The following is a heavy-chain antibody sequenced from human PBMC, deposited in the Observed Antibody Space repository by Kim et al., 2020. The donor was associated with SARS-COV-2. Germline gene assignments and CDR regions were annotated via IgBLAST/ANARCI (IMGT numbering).Heavy chain of an antibody. CDR2: TSSDGSII. J-gene: IGHJ4*02. Sequence: GGSLRLSCLASGFTFSSYAMSWIRQAPGKGPEWVAVTSSDGSIIYYADSQKGRFTISRANSRNTLYLDMDSLSAQDTAIYYCAREGYASGTMGDFDYWGQRTLVTVSS. V-gene: IGHV3-30*04. D-gene: IGHD3-10*01. CDR1: GFTFSSYA. CDR3: AREGYASGTMGDFDY.